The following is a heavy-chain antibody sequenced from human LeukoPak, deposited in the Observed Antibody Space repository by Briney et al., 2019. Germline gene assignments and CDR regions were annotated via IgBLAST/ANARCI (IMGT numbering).Heavy chain of an antibody. CDR3: AKDGATYYDFWSGPGVDY. CDR2: IWYDGSNK. V-gene: IGHV3-33*06. D-gene: IGHD3-3*01. Sequence: PGRSLRLSCAASGFTFSSYGMHWVRQAPGKGLEWAAVIWYDGSNKYYADSVKGRFTISRDNSKNTLYLQMNSLRAEDTAVYYCAKDGATYYDFWSGPGVDYWGQGTLVTVSS. CDR1: GFTFSSYG. J-gene: IGHJ4*02.